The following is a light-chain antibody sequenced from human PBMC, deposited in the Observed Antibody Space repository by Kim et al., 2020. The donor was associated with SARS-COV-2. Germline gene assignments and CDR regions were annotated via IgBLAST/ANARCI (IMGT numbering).Light chain of an antibody. V-gene: IGLV3-21*04. CDR2: YDS. Sequence: APGTTARITCGGSNIGTKSVHWYQQKPGQAPVLVIYYDSDRPSGIPERFSGSNSGNTATLTISRVEAGDEADYYCQVWDSTSDHVVFGGGTQLTVL. CDR3: QVWDSTSDHVV. J-gene: IGLJ2*01. CDR1: NIGTKS.